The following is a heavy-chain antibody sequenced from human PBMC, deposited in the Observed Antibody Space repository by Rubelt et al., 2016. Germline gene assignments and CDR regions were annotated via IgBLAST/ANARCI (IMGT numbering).Heavy chain of an antibody. V-gene: IGHV4-4*07. CDR2: IYTSGST. D-gene: IGHD3-3*01. Sequence: QVQLQESGPGLVKPSETLSLTCTVSGGSISSYYWSWIRQPAGKGLEWIGRIYTSGSTNYNPSLKSGFTMSVDTAKNQFSLRLSSVPAADTAVYYCARGGVTMFGGPGGTFDIWGQGTMVTVSS. CDR1: GGSISSYY. CDR3: ARGGVTMFGGPGGTFDI. J-gene: IGHJ3*02.